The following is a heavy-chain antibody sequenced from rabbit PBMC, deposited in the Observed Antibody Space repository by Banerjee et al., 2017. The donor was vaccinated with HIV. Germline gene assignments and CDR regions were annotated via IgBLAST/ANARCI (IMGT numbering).Heavy chain of an antibody. J-gene: IGHJ4*01. CDR3: AREGGYGDYGDYRL. CDR1: GFTISSSYW. CDR2: IYAGSSDT. D-gene: IGHD2-1*01. V-gene: IGHV1S45*01. Sequence: QEQLVESGGGLVQPEGSLTLTCTASGFTISSSYWIWWVRQAPGKGLEWIACIYAGSSDTRYASWAKGRFTISKTSSTTVTLQMTSLTAADTATYFCAREGGYGDYGDYRLWGPGTLVTVS.